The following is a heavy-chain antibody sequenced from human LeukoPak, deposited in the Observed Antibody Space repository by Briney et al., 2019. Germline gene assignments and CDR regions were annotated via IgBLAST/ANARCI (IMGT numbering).Heavy chain of an antibody. J-gene: IGHJ3*02. Sequence: ASVKVSCKASGYTFTSYGISWVRQAPGQGLEWMGWISAYNGNTNYAQKLQGRVTMTTDTSTSTAYMELSSLRSEDTAVYYCARGGVDCSSTSCYTGVKDAFDIWGQGTMVTVSS. D-gene: IGHD2-2*02. CDR2: ISAYNGNT. V-gene: IGHV1-18*01. CDR3: ARGGVDCSSTSCYTGVKDAFDI. CDR1: GYTFTSYG.